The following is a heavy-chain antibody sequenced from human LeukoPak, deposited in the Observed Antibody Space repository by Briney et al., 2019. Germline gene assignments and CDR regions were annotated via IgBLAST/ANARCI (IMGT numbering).Heavy chain of an antibody. CDR1: GGSINSGNYE. J-gene: IGHJ6*02. CDR2: IHYSGSS. D-gene: IGHD2-15*01. CDR3: ARLSGHCSGSRCYGYYAMDV. V-gene: IGHV4-39*01. Sequence: PSETLSLTCNVSGGSINSGNYEWGWIRQPPGKGLEWIGSIHYSGSSHYNPSLKSRVTISVDTSKNQFSLNLNSVTAADTAMYYSARLSGHCSGSRCYGYYAMDVWGQGTTVSVSS.